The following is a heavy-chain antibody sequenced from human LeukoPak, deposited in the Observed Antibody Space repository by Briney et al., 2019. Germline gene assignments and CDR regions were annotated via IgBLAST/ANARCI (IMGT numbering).Heavy chain of an antibody. CDR1: GFSLSTSGMC. CDR3: ARSTSIYISSAWTVLFDY. CDR2: IDWDDDK. V-gene: IGHV2-70*11. Sequence: SGPTLVKPTQTLTLTCTFSGFSLSTSGMCVSWIRQPPGKALEWLARIDWDDDKYYSTSLKTRLTISKDTSKNQVVLTMTNMDPVDTATYFCARSTSIYISSAWTVLFDYWGQGTLVTVSS. D-gene: IGHD6-13*01. J-gene: IGHJ4*02.